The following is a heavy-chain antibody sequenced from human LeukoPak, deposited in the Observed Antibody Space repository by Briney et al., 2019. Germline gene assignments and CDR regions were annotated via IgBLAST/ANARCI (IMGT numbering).Heavy chain of an antibody. Sequence: GRSLRLSCAASGFTFSSYGMHWVRQAPGKGLEWVAVISYDGSNKYYADSVKGRFTISRDNSKNTLYLQMNSLRAEDTAVYYCAKDPAVANTARRFQHWGQGTLVTVTS. CDR2: ISYDGSNK. CDR1: GFTFSSYG. D-gene: IGHD6-19*01. V-gene: IGHV3-30*18. J-gene: IGHJ1*01. CDR3: AKDPAVANTARRFQH.